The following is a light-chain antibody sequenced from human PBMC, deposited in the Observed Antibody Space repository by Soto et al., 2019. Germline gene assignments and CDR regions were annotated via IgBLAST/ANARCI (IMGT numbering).Light chain of an antibody. CDR1: QRVSNS. Sequence: TQAPPTRSLSEGERVTLSCRATQRVSNSLAWYQQKSGQAPRLLIYDASFRATGIPARFSGSGSGTDFTLTISSLQSEDFAVYYCQQYDNWPPWTLGQGTKVDIK. V-gene: IGKV3D-15*01. J-gene: IGKJ1*01. CDR2: DAS. CDR3: QQYDNWPPWT.